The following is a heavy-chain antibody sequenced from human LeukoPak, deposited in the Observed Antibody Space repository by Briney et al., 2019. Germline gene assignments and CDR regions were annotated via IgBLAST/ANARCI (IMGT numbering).Heavy chain of an antibody. CDR1: GFTFSSYA. Sequence: GGSLRLSCAASGFTFSSYAMNWVRQPPGKGLEWVSAISAGGISTYYADSVKGRFTISRDNSKNTLYLQVNSLRAEDTALYYCAKGGFVVVTATHRAFDIWGQGTMVTVSS. CDR3: AKGGFVVVTATHRAFDI. CDR2: ISAGGIST. J-gene: IGHJ3*02. V-gene: IGHV3-23*01. D-gene: IGHD2-21*02.